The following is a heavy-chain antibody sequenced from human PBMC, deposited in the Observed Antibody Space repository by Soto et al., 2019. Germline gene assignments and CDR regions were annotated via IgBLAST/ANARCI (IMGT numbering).Heavy chain of an antibody. Sequence: GGSLRLSCAASGFTFSSYTMNWVRQAPGRGLEWVSSIGTSSSYIYYADSVKGRFTISRDNAKNSLFLQMNSLRADDTAVYYCARDSVRDYLYYYYGMDVWGQGTRSPSP. V-gene: IGHV3-21*01. J-gene: IGHJ6*02. CDR3: ARDSVRDYLYYYYGMDV. CDR2: IGTSSSYI. CDR1: GFTFSSYT. D-gene: IGHD4-17*01.